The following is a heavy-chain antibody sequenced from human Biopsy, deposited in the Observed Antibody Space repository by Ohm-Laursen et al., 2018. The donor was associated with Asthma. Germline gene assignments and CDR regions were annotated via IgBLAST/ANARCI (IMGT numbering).Heavy chain of an antibody. Sequence: SVKVSCNASGYTFIGCHIHWMRQAPGQRLEWMGWVNTGNSDTKYSQKFQGRVTITRDTSASTAYMELRSLRSEDTATYYCARTYYDFLTGQVKDVFGVWGQGTMVTVSS. CDR3: ARTYYDFLTGQVKDVFGV. V-gene: IGHV1-3*04. CDR1: GYTFIGCH. D-gene: IGHD3-9*01. J-gene: IGHJ3*01. CDR2: VNTGNSDT.